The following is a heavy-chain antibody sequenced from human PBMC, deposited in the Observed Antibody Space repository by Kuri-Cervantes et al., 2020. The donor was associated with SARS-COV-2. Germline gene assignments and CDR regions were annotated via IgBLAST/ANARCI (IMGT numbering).Heavy chain of an antibody. V-gene: IGHV4-39*07. D-gene: IGHD6-13*01. J-gene: IGHJ4*02. Sequence: SETLSLTCTVSGGSISSSSYYWGWIRQPPGKGLEWIGSIYYSGSTYYNPSLKSRVTISVDTSKNQFSLKLGSVTAADTAVYYCARGTNIAAAGTLDYWGQGTLVTVSS. CDR3: ARGTNIAAAGTLDY. CDR1: GGSISSSSYY. CDR2: IYYSGST.